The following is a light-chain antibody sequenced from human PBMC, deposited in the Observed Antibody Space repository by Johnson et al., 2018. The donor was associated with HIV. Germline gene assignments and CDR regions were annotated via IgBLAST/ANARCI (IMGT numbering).Light chain of an antibody. J-gene: IGLJ1*01. V-gene: IGLV1-51*01. CDR2: DNN. CDR1: SSNIGNNY. CDR3: GTWDSSLSAGF. Sequence: QSVLTQPPSVSAAPGQKVTISCSGSSSNIGNNYVSWYQQLPGTAPKLLIYDNNKRPSGIPDRFSGSTYGTSATLGITGLQTGDEADYYCGTWDSSLSAGFFGTGTKVTVL.